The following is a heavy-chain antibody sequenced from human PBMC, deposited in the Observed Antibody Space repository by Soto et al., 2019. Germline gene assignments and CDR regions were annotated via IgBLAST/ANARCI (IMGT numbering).Heavy chain of an antibody. D-gene: IGHD3-10*01. CDR3: ACGGLWFGDGWFDP. J-gene: IGHJ5*02. CDR2: TKQDGSEK. V-gene: IGHV3-7*03. CDR1: QFSCSSYW. Sequence: GGSLRLSSAASQFSCSSYWMSWVRQAPGKGLEWVANTKQDGSEKYYVDSVKGRFTISRDNAKNSLYLQMNSLRAEDTAVYYCACGGLWFGDGWFDPWGQGTLVTVSS.